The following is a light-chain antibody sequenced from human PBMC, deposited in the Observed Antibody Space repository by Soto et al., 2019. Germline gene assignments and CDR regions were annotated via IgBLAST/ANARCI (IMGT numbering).Light chain of an antibody. CDR3: QQYGNSPVT. CDR2: GAA. CDR1: ESVTKNF. V-gene: IGKV3-20*01. Sequence: EIVLTQSPGTLSLSPGESATLSCWASESVTKNFLAWYQQKPGQSPRLLMYGAAYRPTGIPDRFSGSGSGADFTLTISRLEPEDFAVYYCQQYGNSPVTFGPGTTVDVK. J-gene: IGKJ3*01.